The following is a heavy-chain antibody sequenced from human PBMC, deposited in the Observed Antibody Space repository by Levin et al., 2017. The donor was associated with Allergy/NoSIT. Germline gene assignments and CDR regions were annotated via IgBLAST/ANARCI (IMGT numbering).Heavy chain of an antibody. V-gene: IGHV4-59*01. CDR2: IYYSGST. CDR3: ARAPDQYSSGWFSLDY. CDR1: GGSISSYY. J-gene: IGHJ4*02. Sequence: KTGGSLRLSCTVSGGSISSYYWSWIRQPPGKGLEWIGYIYYSGSTNYNPSLKSRVTISVDTSKNQFSLKLSSVTAADTAVYYCARAPDQYSSGWFSLDYWGQGTLVTVSS. D-gene: IGHD6-19*01.